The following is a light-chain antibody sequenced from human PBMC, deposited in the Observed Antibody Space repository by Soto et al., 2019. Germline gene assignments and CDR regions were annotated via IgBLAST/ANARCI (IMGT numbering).Light chain of an antibody. J-gene: IGKJ1*01. Sequence: EIVLTQSPGTLSLSPGERATLSCRASQSLSSGYLAWYQQKPGQAPTILIYAASSRATGIPDRFSGSGSGTDFSLIISRLEPEYFAVYYCHQYDTSPRTFGQGTKVEI. CDR3: HQYDTSPRT. V-gene: IGKV3-20*01. CDR2: AAS. CDR1: QSLSSGY.